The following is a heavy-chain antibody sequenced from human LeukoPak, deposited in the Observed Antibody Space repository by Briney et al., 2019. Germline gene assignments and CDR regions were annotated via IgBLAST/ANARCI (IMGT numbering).Heavy chain of an antibody. Sequence: GRSLRLSRAASGFPFSSYGMHWVRQAPGKGLEWVAVIWYDGSNKYYADSVKGRFTISRDNSKNTLYLQMNSLRAEDTAVYYCARAYSSSLYGYFQHWGQGTLVTVSS. D-gene: IGHD6-13*01. CDR2: IWYDGSNK. J-gene: IGHJ1*01. CDR1: GFPFSSYG. V-gene: IGHV3-33*01. CDR3: ARAYSSSLYGYFQH.